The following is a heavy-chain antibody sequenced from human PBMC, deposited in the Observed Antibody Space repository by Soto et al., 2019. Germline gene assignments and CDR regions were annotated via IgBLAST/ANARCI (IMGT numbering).Heavy chain of an antibody. V-gene: IGHV3-15*07. D-gene: IGHD1-26*01. CDR2: IKSKTDGGTT. J-gene: IGHJ4*02. Sequence: SWGSLRLSCSASGFTFSNAWMNWVRQAPGKGLEWVGRIKSKTDGGTTDYAAPVKGRFTISRDDSKNTLYLQMNSLKTEDTAVYYCTTWVVLRGTQIVGATQIIDYWGQGTLVTVSS. CDR3: TTWVVLRGTQIVGATQIIDY. CDR1: GFTFSNAW.